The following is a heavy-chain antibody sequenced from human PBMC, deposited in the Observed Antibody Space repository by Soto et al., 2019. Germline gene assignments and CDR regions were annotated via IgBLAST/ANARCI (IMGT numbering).Heavy chain of an antibody. V-gene: IGHV1-3*01. Sequence: ASVKVSCKASGYTFTSYAMHWVRQAPGQRLEWMGWINAGNGNTKYSQKFQGRVSITRDTSASTAYMELSSLRSEDTAVYYCAKDYYDSSGYYPPALLFDYWGQGTLVTVSS. D-gene: IGHD3-22*01. J-gene: IGHJ4*02. CDR2: INAGNGNT. CDR3: AKDYYDSSGYYPPALLFDY. CDR1: GYTFTSYA.